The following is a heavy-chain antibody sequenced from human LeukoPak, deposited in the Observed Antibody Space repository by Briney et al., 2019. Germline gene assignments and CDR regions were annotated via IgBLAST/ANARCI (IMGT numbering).Heavy chain of an antibody. Sequence: PGGSLRLSCAASGFTFSSYAMSWVRQAPGKGLEWVSGISGSGDGTYYADSVKGRFAISRDNAKNSLYLQMNSLRAEDTAVYYCARGGLSDFWSGYYPYYYYYYMDVWGKGTTVTVSS. CDR3: ARGGLSDFWSGYYPYYYYYYMDV. CDR2: ISGSGDGT. D-gene: IGHD3-3*01. V-gene: IGHV3-23*01. J-gene: IGHJ6*03. CDR1: GFTFSSYA.